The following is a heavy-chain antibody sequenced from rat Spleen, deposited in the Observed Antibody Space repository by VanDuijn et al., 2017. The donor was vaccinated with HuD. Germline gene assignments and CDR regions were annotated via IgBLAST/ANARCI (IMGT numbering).Heavy chain of an antibody. CDR1: GYSITTNY. CDR2: IRSSGSS. Sequence: EVQLQESGPGLVKPSQSLSLTCSITGYSITTNYWGWIRKFPGNKMEWIGHIRSSGSSSYNPSLESRISITRDTSKNQFFLHLNSVTAEDTATYYCAWGNSFDYWGQGVMVTVSS. J-gene: IGHJ2*01. CDR3: AWGNSFDY. V-gene: IGHV3-1*01.